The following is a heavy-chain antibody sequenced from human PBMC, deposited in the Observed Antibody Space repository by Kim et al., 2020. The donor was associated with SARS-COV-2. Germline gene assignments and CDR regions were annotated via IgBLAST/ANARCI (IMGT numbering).Heavy chain of an antibody. Sequence: SETLSLTCTVSGASISGSNYYWSWIRQPPGKGLEWIGGFHYSGYNYDNLYLKSRVTISVDAYKNQFSLRPISLTAADAAVYYCAGGPDTANTGYCGQGPL. CDR3: AGGPDTANTGY. CDR1: GASISGSNYY. V-gene: IGHV4-39*01. CDR2: FHYSGYN. J-gene: IGHJ4*02. D-gene: IGHD5-18*01.